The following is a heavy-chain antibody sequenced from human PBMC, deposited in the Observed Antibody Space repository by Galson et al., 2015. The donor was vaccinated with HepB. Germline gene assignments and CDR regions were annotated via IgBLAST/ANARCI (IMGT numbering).Heavy chain of an antibody. CDR3: ARAEGGVQYAYYYYYGMDV. D-gene: IGHD4-11*01. V-gene: IGHV1-3*01. CDR1: GYTFTSYA. J-gene: IGHJ6*02. CDR2: INAGNGNT. Sequence: SVKVSCKASGYTFTSYAMHWVRQAPGQRLEWMGWINAGNGNTKYSQKFQGRVTITRDTSASTAYMELSSLRSEDTAVYYCARAEGGVQYAYYYYYGMDVWGQGTTVTVSS.